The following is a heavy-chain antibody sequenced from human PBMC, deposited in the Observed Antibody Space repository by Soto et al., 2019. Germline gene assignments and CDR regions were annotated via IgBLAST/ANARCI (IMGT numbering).Heavy chain of an antibody. D-gene: IGHD4-4*01. Sequence: ASVKVSCKASGYTFTSYYMHWVRQAPGQGLEWMVIINPSGGSTSYAQKFQGRVTMNRDTSTSTVYMELSSLRSEDTAVYYCARDQADYSNHAWTSTCYYYGRDVWGREST. J-gene: IGHJ6*01. CDR2: INPSGGST. CDR3: ARDQADYSNHAWTSTCYYYGRDV. CDR1: GYTFTSYY. V-gene: IGHV1-46*01.